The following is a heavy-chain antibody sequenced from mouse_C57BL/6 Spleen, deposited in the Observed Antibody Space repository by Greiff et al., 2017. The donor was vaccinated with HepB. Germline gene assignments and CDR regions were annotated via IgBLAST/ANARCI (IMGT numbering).Heavy chain of an antibody. J-gene: IGHJ1*03. CDR2: ISSGGDYI. Sequence: EVHLVESGEGLVKPGGSLKLSCAASGFTFSSYAMSWVRQTPEKRLEWVAYISSGGDYIYYADTVKGRFTISRDNARNTLYLQMSSLKSEDTAMYYCTRAITTVGWYFDVWGTGTTVTVSS. CDR3: TRAITTVGWYFDV. D-gene: IGHD1-1*01. CDR1: GFTFSSYA. V-gene: IGHV5-9-1*02.